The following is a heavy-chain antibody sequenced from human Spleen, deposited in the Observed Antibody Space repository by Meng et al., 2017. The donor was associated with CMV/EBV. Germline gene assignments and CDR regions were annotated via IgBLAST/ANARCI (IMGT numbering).Heavy chain of an antibody. CDR3: ARDWGYSAYA. CDR1: GYSSTAYH. CDR2: INPQSGDT. J-gene: IGHJ5*02. V-gene: IGHV1-2*02. D-gene: IGHD5-12*01. Sequence: KVSSKASGYSSTAYHMHWVRQAPGQGLEWMGWINPQSGDTTYAQSLQGRVTMTRDTSISTAYMELTRLTSDDTAIYYCARDWGYSAYAWGQGTLVTVSS.